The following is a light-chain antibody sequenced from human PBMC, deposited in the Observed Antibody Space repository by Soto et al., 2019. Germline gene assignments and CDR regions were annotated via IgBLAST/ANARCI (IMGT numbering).Light chain of an antibody. CDR1: QTINTN. V-gene: IGKV1-39*01. Sequence: DIQMTQSPSSLSASVGDRVTITCRASQTINTNLNWYQLKPGKAPNLLIYAASNVQSEVPSRFSGSGSGTDFTLAITSLEPEDFATYYCQQSYSASYTFGHGTKVDIK. CDR3: QQSYSASYT. J-gene: IGKJ2*01. CDR2: AAS.